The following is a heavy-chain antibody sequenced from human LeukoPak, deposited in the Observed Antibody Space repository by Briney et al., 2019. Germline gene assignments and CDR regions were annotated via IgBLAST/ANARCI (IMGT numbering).Heavy chain of an antibody. CDR1: GGSFSGYY. CDR2: INHSGST. CDR3: ARSVMATWDY. Sequence: PSETLSLTCAVYGGSFSGYYWSWIRQPPGKGLEWIGEINHSGSTNYNPYLKSRVTISVDTSKNQFSLKLSSVTAADTAVYYCARSVMATWDYWGEGTRVSVST. D-gene: IGHD5-24*01. V-gene: IGHV4-34*01. J-gene: IGHJ4*02.